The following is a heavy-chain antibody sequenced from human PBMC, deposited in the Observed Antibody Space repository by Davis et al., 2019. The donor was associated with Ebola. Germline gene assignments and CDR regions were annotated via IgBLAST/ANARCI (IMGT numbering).Heavy chain of an antibody. Sequence: SETLSLTCTVSGVSITSYYWSWVRQPPGKGLEWIGYSHYSGSTNYNPSLKSRVTISTDTSRSQFSLTLSSVTAADTAVYYCARLVAIYDNSGYAYLDYWGQGTLVTVSS. CDR2: SHYSGST. D-gene: IGHD3-22*01. CDR1: GVSITSYY. J-gene: IGHJ4*02. CDR3: ARLVAIYDNSGYAYLDY. V-gene: IGHV4-59*01.